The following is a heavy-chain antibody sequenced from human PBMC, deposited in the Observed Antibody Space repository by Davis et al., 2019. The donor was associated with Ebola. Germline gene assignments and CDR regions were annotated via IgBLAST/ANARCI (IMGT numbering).Heavy chain of an antibody. D-gene: IGHD6-6*01. CDR2: ITAYNGNT. CDR1: GYTFTSYG. V-gene: IGHV1-18*04. CDR3: ARDSGDSSSLYYYGMDV. Sequence: AASVKVSCKASGYTFTSYGINWVRQAPGQGLEWMGWITAYNGNTNYAQKLQGRVTMTTDTSTSTAYMGLRSLRSDDTAVYYCARDSGDSSSLYYYGMDVWGLGTTVTVSS. J-gene: IGHJ6*02.